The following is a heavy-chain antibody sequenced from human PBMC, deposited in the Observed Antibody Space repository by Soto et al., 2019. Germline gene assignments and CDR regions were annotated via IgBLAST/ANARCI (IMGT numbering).Heavy chain of an antibody. CDR1: ESIFRGYG. Sequence: QVQLAESGGGVVQPGRSLRLSCVASESIFRGYGMHWVRQAPGKGLEWVAIIRFDGSNIYYADSVKGRFAISRDNSKNNLDLAMEQLGAEGPAGYYCAGDGGGSKGVFGYLDYWGQGALVTVSS. CDR2: IRFDGSNI. V-gene: IGHV3-33*01. CDR3: AGDGGGSKGVFGYLDY. J-gene: IGHJ4*02. D-gene: IGHD3-3*01.